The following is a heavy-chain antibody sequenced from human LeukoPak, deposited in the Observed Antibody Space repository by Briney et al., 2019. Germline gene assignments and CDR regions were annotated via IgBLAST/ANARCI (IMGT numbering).Heavy chain of an antibody. CDR2: ISSTSKYI. CDR1: GFAFSDDS. Sequence: PGGSLRLSCVASGFAFSDDSMNWVRQPPGKGLEWVSSISSTSKYIYYADSVKGRFTISRDNSKNSLFVQMNSLRAEDTAVYFCAKSRSGSANWALQIFDNWGQGTLVTVSS. V-gene: IGHV3-21*03. J-gene: IGHJ4*02. CDR3: AKSRSGSANWALQIFDN. D-gene: IGHD1-1*01.